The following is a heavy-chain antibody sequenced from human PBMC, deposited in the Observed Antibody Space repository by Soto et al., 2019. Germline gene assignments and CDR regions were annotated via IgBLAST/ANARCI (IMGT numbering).Heavy chain of an antibody. CDR3: ARMRVPAAIGYYYYGMDV. J-gene: IGHJ6*02. V-gene: IGHV1-46*01. CDR1: GYTFTSYY. CDR2: IIPSGGST. D-gene: IGHD2-2*01. Sequence: ASVKVSCKASGYTFTSYYMHWVRQAPGQGLEWIGIIIPSGGSTSYAQKFQGRVTMTRDTSTSTVYMELSSLRSEDTAVYYCARMRVPAAIGYYYYGMDVWGQGTTVTVSS.